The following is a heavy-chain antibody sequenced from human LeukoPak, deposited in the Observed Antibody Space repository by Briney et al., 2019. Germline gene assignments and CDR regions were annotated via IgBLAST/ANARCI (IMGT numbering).Heavy chain of an antibody. CDR2: IYSTGST. D-gene: IGHD3-10*01. CDR3: ARDHQLYGSPWDWFDP. Sequence: PSDTLSLTCTVSGVPMSSYYGSWIRQPAGKGLEWIGRIYSTGSTNYNPSLKGRVTMSVDASKNQFSLRLSSVAAADTAVYYCARDHQLYGSPWDWFDPWGQGMLVTVSS. V-gene: IGHV4-4*07. J-gene: IGHJ5*02. CDR1: GVPMSSYY.